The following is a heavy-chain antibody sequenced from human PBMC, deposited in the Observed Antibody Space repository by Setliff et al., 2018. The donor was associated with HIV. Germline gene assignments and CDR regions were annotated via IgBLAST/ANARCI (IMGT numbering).Heavy chain of an antibody. D-gene: IGHD3-9*01. V-gene: IGHV4-59*11. CDR3: ARGHDILEPSGPFDC. CDR1: GGSISSHY. CDR2: IYYSGST. Sequence: PSETLSLTCTVSGGSISSHYWSWIRQPPGKGLEWIGYIYYSGSTNYNPSLKSRVTISIDMSKNQFSLKLISVTAADTAVYYCARGHDILEPSGPFDCWGQGTLVTVSS. J-gene: IGHJ4*02.